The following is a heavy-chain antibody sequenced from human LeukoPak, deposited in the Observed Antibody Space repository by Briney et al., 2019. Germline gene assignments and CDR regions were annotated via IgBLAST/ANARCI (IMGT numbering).Heavy chain of an antibody. V-gene: IGHV4-59*01. CDR1: GGSISSYY. Sequence: SETLSLTCTVSGGSISSYYWSWIRQPPGKGLEWIGHIYYSGSTNYNPSLKSRVTISIDTSKNQFSLRLSSVTAADTAVYHCARITPSGWSDYWGQGTLVTVSS. CDR3: ARITPSGWSDY. CDR2: IYYSGST. J-gene: IGHJ4*02. D-gene: IGHD6-19*01.